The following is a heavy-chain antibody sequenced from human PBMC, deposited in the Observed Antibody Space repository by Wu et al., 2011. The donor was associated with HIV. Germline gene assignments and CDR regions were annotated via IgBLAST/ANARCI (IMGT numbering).Heavy chain of an antibody. V-gene: IGHV1-69*14. Sequence: QVQLVQSGAEVKKPGSSVKVSCKASGGAFSSYSISWVRQAPGQGLEWMGRIIPIFGTTNYAQKFQGRVRITADKSTSTAYMELSSLRSEDTAVYYCAIGFGEHYYYYFYIDVWGKGTTVTVSS. CDR3: AIGFGEHYYYYFYIDV. J-gene: IGHJ6*03. D-gene: IGHD3-10*01. CDR2: IIPIFGTT. CDR1: GGAFSSYS.